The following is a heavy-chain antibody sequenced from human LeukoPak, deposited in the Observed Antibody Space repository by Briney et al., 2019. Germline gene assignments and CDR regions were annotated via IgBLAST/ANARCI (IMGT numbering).Heavy chain of an antibody. J-gene: IGHJ6*02. Sequence: GGSLRLSCAASGFTFSGYAMHWVRQAPGKGLEWVAVISYDGSNKYYADSVKGRFTISRDNSKNTLYLQMNSLRAEDTAVYYCARDRWLESLDYYYGMDVWGQGTTVTVSS. CDR2: ISYDGSNK. CDR1: GFTFSGYA. D-gene: IGHD6-19*01. V-gene: IGHV3-30-3*01. CDR3: ARDRWLESLDYYYGMDV.